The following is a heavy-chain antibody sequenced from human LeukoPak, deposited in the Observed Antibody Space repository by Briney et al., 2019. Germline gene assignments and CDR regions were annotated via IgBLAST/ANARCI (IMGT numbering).Heavy chain of an antibody. CDR1: GGPIRSYS. CDR3: AMSSSWPALFDY. V-gene: IGHV4-59*01. D-gene: IGHD6-13*01. CDR2: MYDSGGT. Sequence: PSETLSLTCTVSGGPIRSYSWSWIRQPPGKGLEWIGYMYDSGGTNYNPSLKSRVTISVDTSKNQFSLKLHSVTAADTAVYFCAMSSSWPALFDYWGQGTLVSVSS. J-gene: IGHJ4*02.